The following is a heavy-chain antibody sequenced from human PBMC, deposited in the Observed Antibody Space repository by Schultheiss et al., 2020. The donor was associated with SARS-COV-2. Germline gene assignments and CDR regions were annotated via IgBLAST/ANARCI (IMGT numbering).Heavy chain of an antibody. Sequence: SETLSLTCTVSGGSISSYYWSWIRQPAGKGLDWIGRIYTSGSTNYNPSLKSRVTMSVDTSKNQFSLKLSSVTAADTAVYYCASSGYFHVDYWGQGTLVTVSS. CDR1: GGSISSYY. D-gene: IGHD3-22*01. J-gene: IGHJ4*02. CDR2: IYTSGST. CDR3: ASSGYFHVDY. V-gene: IGHV4-4*07.